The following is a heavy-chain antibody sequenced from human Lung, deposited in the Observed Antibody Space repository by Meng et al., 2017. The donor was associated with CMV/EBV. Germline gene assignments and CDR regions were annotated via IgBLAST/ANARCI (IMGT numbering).Heavy chain of an antibody. D-gene: IGHD1-1*01. J-gene: IGHJ4*01. CDR3: ARENWYAGDY. CDR2: IKHDGSER. Sequence: GGSLRLXCAASGFTFSSYWMKWVRQGPGKGLQWVATIKHDGSERYYVDSVKGRFSISRDNAKNSLHLQMNSLTAEDTAVYYCARENWYAGDYWGHGTLVTVSS. CDR1: GFTFSSYW. V-gene: IGHV3-7*01.